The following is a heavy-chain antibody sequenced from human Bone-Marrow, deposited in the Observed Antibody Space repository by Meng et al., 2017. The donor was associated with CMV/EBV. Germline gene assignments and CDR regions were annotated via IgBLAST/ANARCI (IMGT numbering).Heavy chain of an antibody. D-gene: IGHD1-26*01. Sequence: GGSLRLSCAASGFTFNNYGMHWVRQAPGKGLEWVALIRYDGTITYYADSVKGRFTISRDNSKNTLYLQMNSLRIDDTAVYYCAKDLPYSGSYPWGGAFDIWGQGTMVTVSS. CDR3: AKDLPYSGSYPWGGAFDI. V-gene: IGHV3-30*02. CDR1: GFTFNNYG. CDR2: IRYDGTIT. J-gene: IGHJ3*02.